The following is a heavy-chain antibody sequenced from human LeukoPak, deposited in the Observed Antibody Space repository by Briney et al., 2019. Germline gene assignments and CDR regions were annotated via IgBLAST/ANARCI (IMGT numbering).Heavy chain of an antibody. D-gene: IGHD4-17*01. Sequence: SETLSLTCTVSGGSMSYHYWSWIRQSPEKGLEWIGEVNHSGYTNYNPSLKGRVTISVDTSENQFSLKLSSVTAADTAVYYCARQLYGSDYWGQGTLVTVSS. J-gene: IGHJ4*02. V-gene: IGHV4-34*01. CDR1: GGSMSYHY. CDR3: ARQLYGSDY. CDR2: VNHSGYT.